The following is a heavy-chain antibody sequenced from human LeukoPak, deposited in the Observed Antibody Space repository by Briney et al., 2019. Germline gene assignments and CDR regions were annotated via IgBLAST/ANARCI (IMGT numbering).Heavy chain of an antibody. CDR2: ISYNGGSV. CDR3: AKASLGSCTGARCYHFDN. CDR1: GFSFDDYA. V-gene: IGHV3-9*01. Sequence: GGSLRLSCAASGFSFDDYAMHWVRQAPGKGLEWVSGISYNGGSVDYVDSVKGRFTISRDNGKNSLYLQMNSLRPEDTALYYCAKASLGSCTGARCYHFDNWGQGTLVTVSS. D-gene: IGHD2-8*02. J-gene: IGHJ4*02.